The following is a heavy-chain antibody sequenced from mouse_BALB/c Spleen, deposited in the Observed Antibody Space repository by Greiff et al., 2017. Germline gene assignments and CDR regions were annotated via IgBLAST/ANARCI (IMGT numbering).Heavy chain of an antibody. V-gene: IGHV5-6-5*01. Sequence: EVQRVESGGGLVKPGGSLKLSCAASGFTFSSYAMSWVRQTPEKRLEWVASISSGGSTYYPDSVKGRFTISRDNARNILYLQMSSLRSEDTAMYYCARAIYYYGSSPYYYAMDYWGQGTSVTVSS. CDR3: ARAIYYYGSSPYYYAMDY. CDR2: ISSGGST. D-gene: IGHD1-1*01. J-gene: IGHJ4*01. CDR1: GFTFSSYA.